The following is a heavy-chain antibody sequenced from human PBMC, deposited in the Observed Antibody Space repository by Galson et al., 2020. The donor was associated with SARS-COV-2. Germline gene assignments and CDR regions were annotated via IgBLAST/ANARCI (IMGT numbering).Heavy chain of an antibody. J-gene: IGHJ6*02. CDR2: INPSGVTK. CDR3: AREYYYDSSEDYYGLDV. CDR1: GYTFNNYY. D-gene: IGHD3-22*01. Sequence: ASVKVPCKASGYTFNNYYMHWVRQAPRRGLEWMGIINPSGVTKAYAQKFQGRVTMTRDTSTSTVYMELSSLRSEDPAVYYCAREYYYDSSEDYYGLDVWGQGTTVTVSS. V-gene: IGHV1-46*02.